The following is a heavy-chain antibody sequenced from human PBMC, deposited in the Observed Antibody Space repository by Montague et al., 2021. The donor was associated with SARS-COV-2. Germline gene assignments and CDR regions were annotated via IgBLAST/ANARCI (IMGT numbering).Heavy chain of an antibody. J-gene: IGHJ6*02. CDR1: GFTFDDYA. CDR3: AKDIGYSSGGMDV. CDR2: ISWNSGSI. Sequence: SLRLSCAASGFTFDDYAMHWVRQAPGKGLEWVSGISWNSGSIGYADPVKGRFTISRDNAKNSLYLQMNSLRAEDTALYYCAKDIGYSSGGMDVWGQGTTVTVSS. V-gene: IGHV3-9*01. D-gene: IGHD6-19*01.